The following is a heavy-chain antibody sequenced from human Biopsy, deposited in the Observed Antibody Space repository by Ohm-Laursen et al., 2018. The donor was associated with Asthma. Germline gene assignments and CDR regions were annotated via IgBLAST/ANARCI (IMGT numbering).Heavy chain of an antibody. D-gene: IGHD3-9*01. CDR1: GYTFINYA. J-gene: IGHJ3*02. CDR3: ARTYFDFLTGQVHDAFAM. V-gene: IGHV1-3*01. CDR2: INAANDNT. Sequence: ASVKVSCKASGYTFINYAIHWVRQAPGHSLEWMGWINAANDNTKYSQKFQGRLTISRDTSASTAYMDLSSLRSEDTAVYYCARTYFDFLTGQVHDAFAMWGQGTMVTVSS.